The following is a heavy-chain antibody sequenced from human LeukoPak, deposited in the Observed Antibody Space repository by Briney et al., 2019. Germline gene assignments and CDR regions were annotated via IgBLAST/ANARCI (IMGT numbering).Heavy chain of an antibody. CDR3: ARGRGYSASGGPDY. V-gene: IGHV3-30*03. D-gene: IGHD5-12*01. Sequence: GGSLRLSCAASGFTFSSYSMNWVHQAPGKGLEWVAVISYDGSNKYYADSVKGRFTISRDNSKNTLYLQMNSLRAEDTAVYYCARGRGYSASGGPDYWGQGTLVTVSS. CDR2: ISYDGSNK. CDR1: GFTFSSYS. J-gene: IGHJ4*02.